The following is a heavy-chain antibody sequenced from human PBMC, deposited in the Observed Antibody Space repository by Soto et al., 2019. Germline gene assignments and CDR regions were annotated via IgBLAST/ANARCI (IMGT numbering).Heavy chain of an antibody. Sequence: QVQLVQSGAEVKKPGSSVKVSCKASGGTFSSYTISWVRQAPGQGLEWMGRIIPILGIANYAQKFQGRVTFTADKSTSTAYMELSSLRSEDTAVYYCARGYLVAAAGEYGMDVWGQGTTVTVSS. J-gene: IGHJ6*02. CDR2: IIPILGIA. D-gene: IGHD6-13*01. CDR3: ARGYLVAAAGEYGMDV. CDR1: GGTFSSYT. V-gene: IGHV1-69*02.